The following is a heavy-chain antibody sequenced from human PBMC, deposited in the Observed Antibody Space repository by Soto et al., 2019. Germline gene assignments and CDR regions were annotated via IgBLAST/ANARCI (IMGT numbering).Heavy chain of an antibody. CDR3: ARDSEGGKTLWGDYYYGMDV. J-gene: IGHJ6*02. V-gene: IGHV1-2*02. Sequence: ASVKVSCKASGYTFTGYYMHWVRQAPGQGLEWMGWINPNSGGTNYAQKFQGRVTMTRDTSISTAYMELSRLRSDDTAVYYCARDSEGGKTLWGDYYYGMDVWGQGTTVTVSS. CDR2: INPNSGGT. D-gene: IGHD2-21*01. CDR1: GYTFTGYY.